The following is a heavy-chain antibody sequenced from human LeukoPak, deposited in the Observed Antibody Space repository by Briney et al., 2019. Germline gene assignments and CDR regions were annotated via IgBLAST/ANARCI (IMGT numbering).Heavy chain of an antibody. Sequence: ASVKVSCKASGYTFTSYGISWVRQAPGQGLEWMGWISGYNGNTNYAQKFQGRVTMTKDTSTSTAYVELTSLRSDDTAVYYCARDRGPVISSNWDPNWFDPWGQGTLVTVSS. CDR3: ARDRGPVISSNWDPNWFDP. V-gene: IGHV1-18*04. J-gene: IGHJ5*02. D-gene: IGHD6-13*01. CDR1: GYTFTSYG. CDR2: ISGYNGNT.